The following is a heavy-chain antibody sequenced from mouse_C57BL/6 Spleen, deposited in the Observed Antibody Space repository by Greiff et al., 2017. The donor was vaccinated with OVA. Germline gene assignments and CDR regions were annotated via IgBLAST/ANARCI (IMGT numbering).Heavy chain of an antibody. CDR1: GYTFTSYW. CDR3: ARHYSNFYFDY. V-gene: IGHV1-69*01. Sequence: QVQLQQPGAELVMPGASVKLSCKASGYTFTSYWMHWVKQRPGQGLEWIGEIDPSDSYTNYNQKFKGKSTLTVDKSSSTAYMQLSSLTSEDSAVYYCARHYSNFYFDYWGQGTTLTVSS. CDR2: IDPSDSYT. D-gene: IGHD2-5*01. J-gene: IGHJ2*01.